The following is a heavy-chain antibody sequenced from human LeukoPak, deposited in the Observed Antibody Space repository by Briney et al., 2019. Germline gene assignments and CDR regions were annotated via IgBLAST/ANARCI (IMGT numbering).Heavy chain of an antibody. V-gene: IGHV3-7*01. D-gene: IGHD4-23*01. Sequence: GGSLRLSCAASGFTFSSYWMSWVRQAPGKGLEWVANIKQDGSEKYYVDSVKGRFTISRDNSKNTLYLQMNSLRAEDTAVYYCARWTGYGGTNWFDPWGQGTLVTVSS. CDR3: ARWTGYGGTNWFDP. CDR1: GFTFSSYW. CDR2: IKQDGSEK. J-gene: IGHJ5*02.